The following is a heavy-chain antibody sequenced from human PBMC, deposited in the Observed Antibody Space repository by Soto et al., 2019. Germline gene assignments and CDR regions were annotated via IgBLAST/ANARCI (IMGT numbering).Heavy chain of an antibody. CDR1: GFTFSSYG. CDR3: ARAWVAAAVTYSWFDP. D-gene: IGHD6-13*01. Sequence: QVQLVESGGGVVQPGRSLRLSCAASGFTFSSYGMHWVRQAPGKGLEWVAVIWYDGSNKYYADSVKGRFTISRDNSKNTLYLQMNSLRAEDTAVYYCARAWVAAAVTYSWFDPWGQGTLVTVSS. CDR2: IWYDGSNK. J-gene: IGHJ5*02. V-gene: IGHV3-33*01.